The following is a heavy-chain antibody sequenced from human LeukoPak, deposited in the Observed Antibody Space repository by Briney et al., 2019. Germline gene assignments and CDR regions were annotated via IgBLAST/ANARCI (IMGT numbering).Heavy chain of an antibody. V-gene: IGHV3-21*01. CDR3: ARDEATVTKTLDY. Sequence: GGSLRLSCAASGFTFSDYYMNWVRQAPGKGLEWVSSISSSSSYIYYADSVKGRFTISRDNAKNSLYLQMNSLRAEDTAVYYCARDEATVTKTLDYWGQGTLVTVSS. CDR1: GFTFSDYY. J-gene: IGHJ4*02. CDR2: ISSSSSYI. D-gene: IGHD4-11*01.